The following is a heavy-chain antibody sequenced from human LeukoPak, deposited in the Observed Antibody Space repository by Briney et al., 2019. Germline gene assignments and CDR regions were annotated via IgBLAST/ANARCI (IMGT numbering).Heavy chain of an antibody. D-gene: IGHD6-6*01. CDR1: GFNFTAYS. V-gene: IGHV3-21*01. CDR3: ATGGLYSSSET. CDR2: ISTGTNYK. J-gene: IGHJ5*02. Sequence: PGESLRLSCVVSGFNFTAYSINWVRQAPGMGLEWVSSISTGTNYKYYADSVKGRFTISIDNAKNSVYLQMNSLRVGETAVYYCATGGLYSSSETWGQGTLVIVSS.